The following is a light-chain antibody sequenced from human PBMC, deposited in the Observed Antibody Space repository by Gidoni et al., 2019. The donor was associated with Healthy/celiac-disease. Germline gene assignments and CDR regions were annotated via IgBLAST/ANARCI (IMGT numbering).Light chain of an antibody. CDR3: QQSYSTPLT. CDR1: KSISSY. J-gene: IGKJ4*01. CDR2: AAS. V-gene: IGKV1-39*01. Sequence: DIQMTQSPPSLSASVGDRVTITCRASKSISSYLNWYQQKPGKDPKLLIYAASSLQSGVPSRFSGSGSGTDFTLTISSLQPEDFATYYCQQSYSTPLTFGGGTKVEIK.